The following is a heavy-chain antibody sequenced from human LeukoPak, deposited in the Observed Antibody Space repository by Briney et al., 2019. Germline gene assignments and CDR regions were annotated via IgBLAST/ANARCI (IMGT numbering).Heavy chain of an antibody. CDR2: ISDSGGNT. V-gene: IGHV3-23*01. Sequence: GGSLRLSCAASGFTFSSYAMNWVRQAPGKGLEWVAAISDSGGNTYYADSAKGRVTISRDNSKNTLYLQMNSLRVDDTAVYYCTRDSYWGQGTLVTVSS. J-gene: IGHJ4*02. CDR3: TRDSY. CDR1: GFTFSSYA.